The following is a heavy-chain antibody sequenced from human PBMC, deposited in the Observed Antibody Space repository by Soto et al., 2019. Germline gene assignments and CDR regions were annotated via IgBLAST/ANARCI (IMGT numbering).Heavy chain of an antibody. CDR3: ARSVHGSGWPRGYYYYGMDV. D-gene: IGHD6-19*01. Sequence: SETLSRTCTVSGGSISSYYWSWIRQPPGKGLEWIGYIYYSGSTNYNPSLKSRVTISVDTSKNQFSLKLSSVTAADTAVYYCARSVHGSGWPRGYYYYGMDVWGQGTTVTVSS. J-gene: IGHJ6*02. CDR2: IYYSGST. V-gene: IGHV4-59*01. CDR1: GGSISSYY.